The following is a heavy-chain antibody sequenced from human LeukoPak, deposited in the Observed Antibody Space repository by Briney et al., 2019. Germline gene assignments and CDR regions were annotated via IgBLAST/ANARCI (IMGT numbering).Heavy chain of an antibody. CDR1: GGSFSGYY. J-gene: IGHJ4*02. CDR3: ARGSRKILGGVIVTPPLGY. Sequence: PSETLSLTCAVYGGSFSGYYWSWIRQPPGKGLEWIGEINHSGSTNYNPSPKSRVTISVDTSKNQFSLKLSSVTAADTAVYYCARGSRKILGGVIVTPPLGYWGQGTLVTVSS. V-gene: IGHV4-34*01. CDR2: INHSGST. D-gene: IGHD3-16*02.